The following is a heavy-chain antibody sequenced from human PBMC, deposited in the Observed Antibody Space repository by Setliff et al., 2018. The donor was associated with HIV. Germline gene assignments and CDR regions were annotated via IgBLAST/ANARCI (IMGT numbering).Heavy chain of an antibody. CDR3: ASGEDSGTYGEPYDS. D-gene: IGHD1-26*01. Sequence: SETLSLTCTVSGDSIISSRNFWGWIRQPPGKGLEWIGNIHSSGSTYCNPSLKSRVFISVDLSINQFSLKLHSVTAADTAVYYCASGEDSGTYGEPYDSWGQGALVTVSS. V-gene: IGHV4-39*01. J-gene: IGHJ4*02. CDR1: GDSIISSRNF. CDR2: IHSSGST.